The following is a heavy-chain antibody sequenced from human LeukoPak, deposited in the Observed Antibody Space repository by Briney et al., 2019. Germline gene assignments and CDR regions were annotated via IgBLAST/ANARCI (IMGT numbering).Heavy chain of an antibody. J-gene: IGHJ4*02. D-gene: IGHD4-17*01. Sequence: SETLSLTCAVSGGSISSSNWWSWVRQPPGKGLEWIGEIYESGSTNYNPSLQSRITKSLDKSKNQFSLKLSSVTAADTAVYYCAVTTVTTRYFDYWGQGTLVTVSS. CDR1: GGSISSSNW. V-gene: IGHV4-4*02. CDR2: IYESGST. CDR3: AVTTVTTRYFDY.